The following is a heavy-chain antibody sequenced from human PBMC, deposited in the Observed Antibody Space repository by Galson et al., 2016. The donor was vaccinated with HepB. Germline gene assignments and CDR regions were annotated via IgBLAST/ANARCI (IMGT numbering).Heavy chain of an antibody. CDR2: IYPGDSNS. CDR3: ARRHSYFDY. J-gene: IGHJ4*02. D-gene: IGHD4-11*01. Sequence: QSGAEVKKPGESVKISCKGSGYSFTSYWIVWVRQMPGKGLECMGAIYPGDSNSKYSPSFQGQVTMSADKSISTAYLQWSSLEASDTAMYYCARRHSYFDYWGRGTVVTVSS. CDR1: GYSFTSYW. V-gene: IGHV5-51*01.